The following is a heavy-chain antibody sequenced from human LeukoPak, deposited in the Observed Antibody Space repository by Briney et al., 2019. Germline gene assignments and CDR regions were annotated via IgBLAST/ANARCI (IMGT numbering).Heavy chain of an antibody. CDR3: ARDSMVRGVNDAFDI. Sequence: GASVKVSCKASGGTFSSYAISWVRQAPGQGLEWMGGIIPIFGTANYAQKSQGRVTITTDEYTSTAYMELSSLRSEDTAVYYCARDSMVRGVNDAFDIWGQGTMVTVSS. CDR1: GGTFSSYA. V-gene: IGHV1-69*05. CDR2: IIPIFGTA. J-gene: IGHJ3*02. D-gene: IGHD3-10*01.